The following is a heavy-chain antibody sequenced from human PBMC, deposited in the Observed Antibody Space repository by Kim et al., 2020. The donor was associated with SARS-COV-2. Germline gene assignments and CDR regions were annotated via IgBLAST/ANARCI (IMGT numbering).Heavy chain of an antibody. Sequence: ASVKVSCKVSGYTLTELSMHWVRQAPGKGLEWMGGFDPEDGETIYAQKFQGRVTMTEDTSTDTAYMELSSLRSEDTAVYYCATASPTVTTGWFDPWGQGTQHTVSS. CDR2: FDPEDGET. CDR1: GYTLTELS. V-gene: IGHV1-24*01. J-gene: IGHJ5*02. CDR3: ATASPTVTTGWFDP. D-gene: IGHD4-4*01.